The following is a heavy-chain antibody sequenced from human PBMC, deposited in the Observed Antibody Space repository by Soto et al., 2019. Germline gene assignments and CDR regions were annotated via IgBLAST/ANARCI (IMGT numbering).Heavy chain of an antibody. J-gene: IGHJ4*02. CDR1: GFTFSNSA. CDR2: IMIGGGNT. D-gene: IGHD2-21*01. V-gene: IGHV1-58*01. CDR3: AAELYERGDCCHFEY. Sequence: QVVQSGPEVKNPGTSVRVSCQTSGFTFSNSAVQWVRQARGQPLEWIGWIMIGGGNTKFAQKIQDRLNITRDFSTSTVFMELSSLNSEDTAVYYCAAELYERGDCCHFEYRGQGTLVTVSS.